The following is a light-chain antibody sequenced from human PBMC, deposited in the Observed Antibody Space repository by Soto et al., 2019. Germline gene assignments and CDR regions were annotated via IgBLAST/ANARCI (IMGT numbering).Light chain of an antibody. Sequence: QPVLTQPPSASGTPGQIVAISCSGSSSNIGSNTVTWYQQLPGTAPKLLIYSTSQRSSGVPGRFSGSKSGASASLSISGPRSDDEATYYCAGWDDTLDAQVFGGGTKLTVL. CDR2: STS. CDR3: AGWDDTLDAQV. J-gene: IGLJ3*02. CDR1: SSNIGSNT. V-gene: IGLV1-44*01.